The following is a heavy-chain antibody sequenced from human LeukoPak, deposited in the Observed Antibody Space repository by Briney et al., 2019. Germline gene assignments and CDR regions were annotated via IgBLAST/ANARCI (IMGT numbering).Heavy chain of an antibody. D-gene: IGHD5-12*01. J-gene: IGHJ4*02. CDR1: GFTFSSYE. Sequence: GGSLRLSCAASGFTFSSYEMNWVRQAPGKGLEWISYISRSGSTIYYADSVKGRFTISRDGAKNSLYLQMHSLRAEDTAFYYCARVNGYDSIGYYFDYWGQGTLVTVSS. CDR2: ISRSGSTI. CDR3: ARVNGYDSIGYYFDY. V-gene: IGHV3-48*03.